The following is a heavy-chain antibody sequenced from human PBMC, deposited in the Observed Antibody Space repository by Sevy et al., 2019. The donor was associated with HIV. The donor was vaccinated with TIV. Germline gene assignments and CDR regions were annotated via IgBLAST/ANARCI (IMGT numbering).Heavy chain of an antibody. CDR1: GFSFINAW. D-gene: IGHD1-26*01. CDR3: TTVLGWEGTSDY. V-gene: IGHV3-15*07. Sequence: GGSLRLSFAASGFSFINAWMIWVRQAPGKGLEWVGRIRSKADGGTADYAAPVKGRFIISRDDSENTLYLQMNSLRTEDTAIYYCTTVLGWEGTSDYWGQGTLVTVSS. J-gene: IGHJ4*02. CDR2: IRSKADGGTA.